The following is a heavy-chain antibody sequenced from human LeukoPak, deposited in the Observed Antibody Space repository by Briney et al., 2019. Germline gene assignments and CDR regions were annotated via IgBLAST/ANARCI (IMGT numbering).Heavy chain of an antibody. CDR3: ARDITMVRGLIGYYYGMDV. CDR1: GLSFSIYW. V-gene: IGHV3-74*01. D-gene: IGHD3-10*01. Sequence: GGSLRLSCAASGLSFSIYWMHWVRQAPGEGLVWVSRINSDGSSTTYADSVKGRFTSSRDNAKNSLFLQMNSLRDEDTAVYYCARDITMVRGLIGYYYGMDVWGQGTTVTVSS. J-gene: IGHJ6*02. CDR2: INSDGSST.